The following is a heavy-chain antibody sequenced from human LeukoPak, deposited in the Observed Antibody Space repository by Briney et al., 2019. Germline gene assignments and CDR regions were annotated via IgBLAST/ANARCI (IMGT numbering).Heavy chain of an antibody. D-gene: IGHD2-2*01. CDR2: ISSSGNT. J-gene: IGHJ4*02. Sequence: SETLSLTCTVSGGSTSSGNYYWGWIRQPPGKGLEWIGGISSSGNTYYNPSLKSRITISIDTSKNHFSLKLSSVSAADTAVYYCARSIVVVPAAMPDYWGQGTLVTVSS. CDR3: ARSIVVVPAAMPDY. V-gene: IGHV4-39*02. CDR1: GGSTSSGNYY.